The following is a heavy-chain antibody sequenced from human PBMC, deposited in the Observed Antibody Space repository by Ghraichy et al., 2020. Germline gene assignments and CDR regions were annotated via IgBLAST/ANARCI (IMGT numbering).Heavy chain of an antibody. J-gene: IGHJ6*02. CDR3: ARDTMGGGAFGLDV. D-gene: IGHD3-16*01. Sequence: ASVKVSCKTSGYTFTAYGISWVRQAPGQGLEWMGWISNNNGRTNYTHKIQDRVTMTTETRTTTAYMELRSLSSDDTAIYYCARDTMGGGAFGLDVWGQGTTVIVS. V-gene: IGHV1-18*01. CDR1: GYTFTAYG. CDR2: ISNNNGRT.